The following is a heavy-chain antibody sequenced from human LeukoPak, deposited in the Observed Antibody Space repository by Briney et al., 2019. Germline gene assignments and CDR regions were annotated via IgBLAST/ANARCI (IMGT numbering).Heavy chain of an antibody. V-gene: IGHV4-39*01. D-gene: IGHD1-26*01. J-gene: IGHJ4*02. CDR3: ARRAYGIGFGY. Sequence: SETLSLTCTVSGASISTSGYWWVWIRQPPGKGLEWIATIYDSGSTFYNPSLKSRATISADTSKSQFSLKLSSVTAADTAEYSCARRAYGIGFGYWGQAILVTVSS. CDR2: IYDSGST. CDR1: GASISTSGYW.